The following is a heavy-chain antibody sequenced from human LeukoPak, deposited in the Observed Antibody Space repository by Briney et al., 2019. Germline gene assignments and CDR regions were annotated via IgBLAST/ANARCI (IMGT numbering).Heavy chain of an antibody. V-gene: IGHV3-33*01. CDR3: ARVYGDYYYYGMDV. D-gene: IGHD4-17*01. Sequence: PGRSLRLSCAASGFTFSSYGMHWVRQAPGKGLEWVAVIWYDGSNKYYADSVKGRFTISRDNSKNTLYLQMNSLRAEDTAVYYCARVYGDYYYYGMDVWGQGPTVTVSS. CDR2: IWYDGSNK. J-gene: IGHJ6*02. CDR1: GFTFSSYG.